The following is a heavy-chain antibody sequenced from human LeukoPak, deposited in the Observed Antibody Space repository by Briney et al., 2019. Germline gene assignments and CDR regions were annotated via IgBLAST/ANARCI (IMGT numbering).Heavy chain of an antibody. CDR2: IKMKTDGGTT. D-gene: IGHD6-13*01. J-gene: IGHJ5*02. Sequence: GGSLRLSREASGFSLSKAWMSWVRQAPGKGLEWVGRIKMKTDGGTTEYVAPVKGRFTISRDDSKNMVYLQMNSLKTEDTAVYYCTTGYGSNWYAWGQGTLVIVSS. V-gene: IGHV3-15*01. CDR1: GFSLSKAW. CDR3: TTGYGSNWYA.